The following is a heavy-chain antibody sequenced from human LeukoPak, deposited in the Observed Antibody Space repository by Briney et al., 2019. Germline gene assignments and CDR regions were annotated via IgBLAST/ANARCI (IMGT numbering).Heavy chain of an antibody. D-gene: IGHD1-26*01. Sequence: PGGSLRLSCIASGFNFTNYVMHWVRQAPGNGLEWVSSISTKSTFVYYTDSVKGRFTISRDNADNSLFLQMSSLRAEDTALYYCARGSGTYALGRYWGQGTLVTVSS. CDR1: GFNFTNYV. J-gene: IGHJ4*02. CDR3: ARGSGTYALGRY. CDR2: ISTKSTFV. V-gene: IGHV3-21*01.